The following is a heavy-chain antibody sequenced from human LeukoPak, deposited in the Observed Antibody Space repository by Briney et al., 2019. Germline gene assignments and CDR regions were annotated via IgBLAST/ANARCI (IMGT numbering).Heavy chain of an antibody. J-gene: IGHJ5*02. CDR3: ARRGNSGYDWLHWFDP. Sequence: PSETLSLTCTVSGGSISSYYWSWLRQPPGKGLEWIGYIYTSGSTNYNPSLKSRVTISVDTSKNQFSLKLSSVTAADTAVYYCARRGNSGYDWLHWFDPWGQGTLVTVSS. D-gene: IGHD5-12*01. CDR2: IYTSGST. V-gene: IGHV4-4*09. CDR1: GGSISSYY.